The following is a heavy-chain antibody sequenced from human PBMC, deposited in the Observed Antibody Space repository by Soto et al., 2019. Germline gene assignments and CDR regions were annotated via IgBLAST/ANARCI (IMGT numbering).Heavy chain of an antibody. Sequence: GESLKISCKGSGYSFTSYWISWVRQMPGKGLEWMGRIDPSDSYTNYSPSFQGHVTISADKSIRTANLQWSSLKASDTAMYYCARHGRSAAGNSYGFTDYWGQGTLVTVSS. CDR3: ARHGRSAAGNSYGFTDY. V-gene: IGHV5-10-1*01. CDR2: IDPSDSYT. J-gene: IGHJ4*02. CDR1: GYSFTSYW. D-gene: IGHD5-18*01.